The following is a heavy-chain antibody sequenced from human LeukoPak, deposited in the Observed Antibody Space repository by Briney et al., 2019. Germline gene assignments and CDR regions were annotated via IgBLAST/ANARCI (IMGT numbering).Heavy chain of an antibody. V-gene: IGHV4-38-2*02. CDR1: GYSISSGYY. CDR2: IFHSGST. J-gene: IGHJ3*02. Sequence: TSETLSLTCNVSGYSISSGYYWGWIRQPPGKGLEWIGNIFHSGSTHYNPSLKSRVTISVDTSNNQFSLKLSSVTAADMAVYYCASQWTIFDAFDIWGQGTMVTVSS. CDR3: ASQWTIFDAFDI. D-gene: IGHD2-8*01.